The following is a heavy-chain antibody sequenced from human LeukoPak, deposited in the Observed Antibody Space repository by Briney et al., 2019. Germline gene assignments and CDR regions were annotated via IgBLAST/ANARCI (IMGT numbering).Heavy chain of an antibody. CDR2: LSDSGGGT. CDR3: ARVLRYCSGGNCYSGGLGYMDV. CDR1: EFTVSVNY. J-gene: IGHJ6*03. D-gene: IGHD2-15*01. Sequence: GGSLRLSCAASEFTVSVNYMAWVRQAPSKQLEWVSTLSDSGGGTYYADSVKGRFTISRDNAKNSLFLQMNSLRAEDTAVYYCARVLRYCSGGNCYSGGLGYMDVWGKGTTVTISS. V-gene: IGHV3-11*01.